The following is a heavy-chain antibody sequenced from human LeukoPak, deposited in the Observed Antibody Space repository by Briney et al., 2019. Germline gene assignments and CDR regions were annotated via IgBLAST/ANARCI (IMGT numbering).Heavy chain of an antibody. CDR2: INPNSGGT. J-gene: IGHJ4*02. V-gene: IGHV1-2*02. CDR1: GYTFTGYY. Sequence: ASVKVSCKASGYTFTGYYMHWVRQAPGQGLEWMGWINPNSGGTNYAQKFQGRVTMTRDTSISTAYMELSRLRSDDTAVYYCARDIAAAGGHLYWGQGTLVTVSS. D-gene: IGHD6-13*01. CDR3: ARDIAAAGGHLY.